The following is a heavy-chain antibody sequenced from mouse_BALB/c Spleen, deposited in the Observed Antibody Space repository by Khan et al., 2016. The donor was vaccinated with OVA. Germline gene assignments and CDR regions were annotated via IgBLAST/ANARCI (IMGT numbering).Heavy chain of an antibody. CDR1: GFTFTDYY. CDR2: IRKKASGYTT. D-gene: IGHD1-2*01. J-gene: IGHJ3*01. V-gene: IGHV7-3*02. CDR3: AGVDYGYGFAY. Sequence: EVELVESGGGLVQPGGSLRLSCATSGFTFTDYYMNWVRQPPGKALEWLGFIRKKASGYTTEYSPSVKGRFTISRDNSQSILYLQMNTLRAEDSATCYCAGVDYGYGFAYWGQGTLVTVSA.